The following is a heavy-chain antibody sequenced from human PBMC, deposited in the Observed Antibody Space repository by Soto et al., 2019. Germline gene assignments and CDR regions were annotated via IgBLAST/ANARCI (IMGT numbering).Heavy chain of an antibody. V-gene: IGHV3-23*01. J-gene: IGHJ4*02. CDR2: ILHDETP. CDR1: GFTFSTYA. Sequence: GWSLRLSCAASGFTFSTYAMTWVRQAPGRGLEWVSTILHDETPFYTDSVKGRFTISRDNVRGTLYLQMNGLRVEDAALYFCAKDLFPTSGQRFFFESWGKGSLVTVSS. D-gene: IGHD2-21*01. CDR3: AKDLFPTSGQRFFFES.